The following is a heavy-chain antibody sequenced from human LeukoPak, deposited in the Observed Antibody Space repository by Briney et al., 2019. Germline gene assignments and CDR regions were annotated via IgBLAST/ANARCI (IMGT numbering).Heavy chain of an antibody. J-gene: IGHJ4*02. CDR3: AKDKYSSTSIDW. D-gene: IGHD6-13*01. CDR1: GFTFSSNG. CDR2: LRNDGSER. Sequence: GGSLRLSCTASGFTFSSNGMHWVRQAPGKGLEWVAYLRNDGSERDHADSVKGRFTISRDNSKNTLYLQMSSLRPEDTAVYYCAKDKYSSTSIDWWGPGTLVTVSS. V-gene: IGHV3-30*02.